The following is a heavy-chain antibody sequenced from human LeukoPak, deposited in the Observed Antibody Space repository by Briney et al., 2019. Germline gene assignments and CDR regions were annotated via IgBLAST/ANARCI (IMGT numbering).Heavy chain of an antibody. D-gene: IGHD1-26*01. CDR2: ISSNGGNT. CDR1: GFTFSSYA. V-gene: IGHV3-64*01. J-gene: IGHJ4*02. Sequence: GGSLRLSCAASGFTFSSYAMHWVRQAPGKGLEYVSAISSNGGNTYYANSVKGRFTISRDNSKNTLHLQMGSLRAEDMAVYYCARENSGSYDYWGQGTLVTVSS. CDR3: ARENSGSYDY.